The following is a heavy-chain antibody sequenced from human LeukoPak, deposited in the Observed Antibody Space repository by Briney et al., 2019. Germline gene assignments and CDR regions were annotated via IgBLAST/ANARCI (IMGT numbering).Heavy chain of an antibody. CDR3: ARVSRFYYDSSGDFDY. Sequence: ASVKVSCKASGYTFTDYYMHWVRQAPGQGLEWMGWITPNSGATKYAQKFRGRVSMTRDTSINTAYTELSRLRSDDTAIYYCARVSRFYYDSSGDFDYWGQGTLVTVSS. J-gene: IGHJ4*02. V-gene: IGHV1-2*02. CDR1: GYTFTDYY. D-gene: IGHD3-22*01. CDR2: ITPNSGAT.